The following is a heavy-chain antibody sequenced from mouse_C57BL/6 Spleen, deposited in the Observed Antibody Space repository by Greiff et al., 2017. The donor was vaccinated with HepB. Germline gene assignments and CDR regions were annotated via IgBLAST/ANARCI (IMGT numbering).Heavy chain of an antibody. CDR3: ARHDYDYDGLDY. CDR1: GFTFSSYT. D-gene: IGHD2-4*01. Sequence: EVKVEESGGGLVKPGGSLKLSCAASGFTFSSYTMSWVRQTPEKRLEWVATISGGGGNTYYPDSVKGRFTISRDNAKNTLYLQMSSLRSEDTALYYCARHDYDYDGLDYWGQGTTLTVSS. V-gene: IGHV5-9*01. J-gene: IGHJ2*01. CDR2: ISGGGGNT.